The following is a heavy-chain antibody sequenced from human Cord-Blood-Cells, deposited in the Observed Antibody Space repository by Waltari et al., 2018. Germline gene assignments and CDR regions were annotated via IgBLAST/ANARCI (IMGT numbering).Heavy chain of an antibody. J-gene: IGHJ3*02. Sequence: QVQLVQSGAEVKKPGSSVKVSCKASGGTFSSYAISWVRQAPGQGLEWMGGIIPIFGTANYAQEFQGRVTITADESTSTAYMELSSLRSEDTAVYYCARSPYDCWSGYYDAFDIWGQGTMVTVSS. CDR2: IIPIFGTA. CDR1: GGTFSSYA. CDR3: ARSPYDCWSGYYDAFDI. D-gene: IGHD3-3*01. V-gene: IGHV1-69*01.